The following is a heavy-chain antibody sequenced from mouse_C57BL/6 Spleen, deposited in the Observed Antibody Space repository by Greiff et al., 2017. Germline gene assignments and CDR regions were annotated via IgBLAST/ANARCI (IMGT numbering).Heavy chain of an antibody. J-gene: IGHJ3*01. V-gene: IGHV1-50*01. CDR1: GYTFTSYW. CDR3: ARRTGTPVAY. CDR2: IDPSDSYN. Sequence: QVQLQQPGAELVKPGASVKMSCKASGYTFTSYWMQWVKQRPGQGLEWIGEIDPSDSYNNYNQKFKGKATLTVDTSSSTAYMQLSSLTSLDSAVYYCARRTGTPVAYWGQGTLVTVSA. D-gene: IGHD4-1*01.